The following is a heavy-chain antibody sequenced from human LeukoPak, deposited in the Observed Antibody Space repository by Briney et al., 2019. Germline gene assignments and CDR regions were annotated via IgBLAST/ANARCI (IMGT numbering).Heavy chain of an antibody. J-gene: IGHJ4*02. CDR2: ISGNGGNT. CDR1: GFTFSSYA. CDR3: AKNGMASAMGRYLDY. Sequence: PGGSLRLSCAASGFTFSSYAMSWVRQAPGKGLEWVSSISGNGGNTYYADSVEGRFTISRDNSKNTLYLQMNSLRAEDTAVYYCAKNGMASAMGRYLDYWGQGTLVTVSS. V-gene: IGHV3-23*01. D-gene: IGHD5-18*01.